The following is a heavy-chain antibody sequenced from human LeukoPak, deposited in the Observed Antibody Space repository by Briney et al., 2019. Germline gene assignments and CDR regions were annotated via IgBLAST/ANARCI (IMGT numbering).Heavy chain of an antibody. V-gene: IGHV3-33*06. D-gene: IGHD4-11*01. Sequence: GGSLRLSCAASRFAFSSYGMHWVRQAPGKGLEWVAVIWSDGTNKYYGDSVKGRFTISRVDSENTIYLQMNSLRPEDTGVYYCAKDAQRGFDYSNSLEKWGQGTPVTVST. CDR3: AKDAQRGFDYSNSLEK. J-gene: IGHJ4*02. CDR2: IWSDGTNK. CDR1: RFAFSSYG.